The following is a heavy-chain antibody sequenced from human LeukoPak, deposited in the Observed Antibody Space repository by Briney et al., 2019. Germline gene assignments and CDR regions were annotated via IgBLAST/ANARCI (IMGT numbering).Heavy chain of an antibody. D-gene: IGHD4/OR15-4a*01. CDR3: AEGKEKANIRFPQSGYFDY. CDR1: GGTFSSYA. Sequence: ASVKVSCKASGGTFSSYAISWVRQAPGQGLEWMGGIIPIFGTANYAQKFQGRVTITADESTSTAYMELSSLRSEDTAVYYCAEGKEKANIRFPQSGYFDYWGQGTLVTVSS. J-gene: IGHJ4*02. CDR2: IIPIFGTA. V-gene: IGHV1-69*13.